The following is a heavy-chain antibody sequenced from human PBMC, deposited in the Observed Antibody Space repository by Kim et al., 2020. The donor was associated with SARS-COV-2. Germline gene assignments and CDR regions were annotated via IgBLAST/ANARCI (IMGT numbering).Heavy chain of an antibody. J-gene: IGHJ5*02. V-gene: IGHV3-11*06. Sequence: GGSLRLSCAASGFTFSDYYMSWIRQAPGKGLEWVSYISSSSSYTNYADSVKGRFTISRDNAKNSLYLQMNSLRAEDTAVYYCARDSGRYGSGSYFSWFDPWGQGTLVTVSS. CDR1: GFTFSDYY. CDR2: ISSSSSYT. D-gene: IGHD3-10*01. CDR3: ARDSGRYGSGSYFSWFDP.